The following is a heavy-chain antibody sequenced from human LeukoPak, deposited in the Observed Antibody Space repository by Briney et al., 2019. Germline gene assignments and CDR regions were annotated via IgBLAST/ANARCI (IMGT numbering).Heavy chain of an antibody. Sequence: GGSLRLSCAASGFTFSNYWMHWIRQVPGKGLVWVTHIKYDGSATNYADSVKGRFTISRDNAKNTLYLQMNSLRAEDTAVYYCVSGSLQSGYNFDYWGQGALVTVSS. J-gene: IGHJ4*02. CDR3: VSGSLQSGYNFDY. CDR2: IKYDGSAT. CDR1: GFTFSNYW. V-gene: IGHV3-74*01. D-gene: IGHD3-3*01.